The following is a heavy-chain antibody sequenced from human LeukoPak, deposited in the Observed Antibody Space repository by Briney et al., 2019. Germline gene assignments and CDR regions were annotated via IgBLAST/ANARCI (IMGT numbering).Heavy chain of an antibody. CDR1: GYTFTGYY. V-gene: IGHV1-2*03. J-gene: IGHJ4*02. D-gene: IGHD2-15*01. Sequence: LEASVKVSCKASGYTFTGYYMHWVRQAPGQGLEWMGWINPNSGGTNYAQKFQGRVTMTRDTSISTAYMELSRVRSDDTAVYYCAREGDIARVGSFDYWGQGTLVTVSS. CDR3: AREGDIARVGSFDY. CDR2: INPNSGGT.